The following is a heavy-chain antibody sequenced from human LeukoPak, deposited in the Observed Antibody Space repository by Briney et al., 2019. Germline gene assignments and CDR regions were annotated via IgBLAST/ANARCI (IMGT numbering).Heavy chain of an antibody. CDR3: ARDYSSGWFDP. CDR1: GGSISSGGYY. J-gene: IGHJ5*02. V-gene: IGHV4-31*03. CDR2: IYYSGST. Sequence: PSQTLSLTCTVSGGSISSGGYYWSWIRQHPGKGLEWIGYIYYSGSTYYNPSLKSRVTISVDASKNQFSLKLSSVTAADTAVYYCARDYSSGWFDPWGQGTLVTVSS. D-gene: IGHD6-19*01.